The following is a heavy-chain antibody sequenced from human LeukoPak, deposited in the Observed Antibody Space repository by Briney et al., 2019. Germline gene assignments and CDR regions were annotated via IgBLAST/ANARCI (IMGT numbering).Heavy chain of an antibody. J-gene: IGHJ4*02. CDR1: GFTFSSYW. D-gene: IGHD3-22*01. Sequence: GGSLRLSCAASGFTFSSYWMHWVRQASGKGLVWVSRINSDGSSTSYADSVKGRFTISRDNAKNTLYLQMNSLRAEDTAVYYCAREGYSSGYIDYWGQGALVTVSS. V-gene: IGHV3-74*01. CDR2: INSDGSST. CDR3: AREGYSSGYIDY.